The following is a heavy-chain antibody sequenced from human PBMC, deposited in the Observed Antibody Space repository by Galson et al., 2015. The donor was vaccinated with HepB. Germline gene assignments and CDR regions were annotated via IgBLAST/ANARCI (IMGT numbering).Heavy chain of an antibody. Sequence: SLRLSCAAFGFTVSTYAMNWIRQAPGKGLEWVALISFAGDKTHYTDSVKGRFIISRDNSKNTLYLEMNSLTTEDTAVYYCAREGSARNLDYWGQGALVSVSS. D-gene: IGHD1-14*01. CDR3: AREGSARNLDY. CDR2: ISFAGDKT. CDR1: GFTVSTYA. J-gene: IGHJ4*02. V-gene: IGHV3-30-3*01.